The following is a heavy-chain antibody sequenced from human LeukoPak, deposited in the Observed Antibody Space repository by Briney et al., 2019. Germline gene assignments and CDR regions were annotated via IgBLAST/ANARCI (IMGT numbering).Heavy chain of an antibody. Sequence: GGSLRLSCAASGFTFDDYGMSWVRQAPGKGLEWVSGINWNGGSTGYADSVKGRFTISRDNAKNSLYLQMNSLRAEDTAVYYCARAEDGSGRYPPDYFDYWGQGTLVTVSS. CDR3: ARAEDGSGRYPPDYFDY. J-gene: IGHJ4*02. CDR1: GFTFDDYG. D-gene: IGHD3-10*01. CDR2: INWNGGST. V-gene: IGHV3-20*04.